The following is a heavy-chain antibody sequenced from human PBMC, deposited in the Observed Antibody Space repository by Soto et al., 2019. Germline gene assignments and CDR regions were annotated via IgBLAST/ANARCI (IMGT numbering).Heavy chain of an antibody. V-gene: IGHV3-30*18. D-gene: IGHD3-22*01. CDR1: GFTFSSYG. J-gene: IGHJ6*02. CDR2: ISYDGSNK. CDR3: AKDLTTLYYDYYCIDV. Sequence: QVQLVESGGGVVQPGRSLRLSCAASGFTFSSYGMHWVRQAPGKGLEWGAVISYDGSNKYYADSVKGRFTISRDNYKNTLYLQMNSLRADDTAVYYCAKDLTTLYYDYYCIDVWGQGTTVTVSS.